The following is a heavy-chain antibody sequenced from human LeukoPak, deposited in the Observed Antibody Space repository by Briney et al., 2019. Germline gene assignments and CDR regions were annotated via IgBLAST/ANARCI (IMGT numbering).Heavy chain of an antibody. Sequence: GGSLRLSCAASGFTLSTYAMNWVRQAPGKGLEWVSVISGSGDSTSYADSVKGRFTISRDNSKNTLFLQMNSLRAEDTAAYYCAKQTGYSSGWNVYWGQGVLVTVSS. V-gene: IGHV3-23*01. CDR3: AKQTGYSSGWNVY. J-gene: IGHJ4*02. D-gene: IGHD6-19*01. CDR1: GFTLSTYA. CDR2: ISGSGDST.